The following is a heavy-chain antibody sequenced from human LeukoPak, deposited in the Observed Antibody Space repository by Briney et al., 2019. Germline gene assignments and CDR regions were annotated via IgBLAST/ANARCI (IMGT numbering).Heavy chain of an antibody. V-gene: IGHV3-30*02. D-gene: IGHD3-10*02. CDR3: AKNGVYCYVHCPADY. CDR2: IRYDVSNK. CDR1: GFTFSSYG. Sequence: GGSLRLSCAASGFTFSSYGMHWVRQAPGKGLEWVAFIRYDVSNKYYADSVKGRFTISRDNSKNTLYLQLNGLRADDTAVYYCAKNGVYCYVHCPADYWGQGTLVTVSS. J-gene: IGHJ4*02.